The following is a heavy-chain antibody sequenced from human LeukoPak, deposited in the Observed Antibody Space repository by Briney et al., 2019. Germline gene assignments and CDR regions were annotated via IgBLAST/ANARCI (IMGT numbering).Heavy chain of an antibody. V-gene: IGHV3-23*01. CDR1: GFTFSSYA. D-gene: IGHD2-2*01. CDR3: AKAGIVVVPAATLGYFDL. Sequence: GGPLRLSCAASGFTFSSYAMSWVRQAPGKGLEWVSAISGSGGSTYYADSVKGRFTISRDNSKNTLYLQMNSLRAEDTAVYYCAKAGIVVVPAATLGYFDLWGRGTLVTVSS. CDR2: ISGSGGST. J-gene: IGHJ2*01.